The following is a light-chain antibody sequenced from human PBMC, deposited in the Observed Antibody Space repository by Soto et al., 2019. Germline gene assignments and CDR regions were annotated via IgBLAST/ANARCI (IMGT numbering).Light chain of an antibody. Sequence: IVMTQSPATLSVSPGERATLSCRASQSVSSNLAWYQQKPGQAPRLLIYGASTRATGIPARFSGSWSGTDFTLTINGLEPEDSAVYYCQQRGNWPPTWTFGQGTKVDIK. CDR3: QQRGNWPPTWT. CDR1: QSVSSN. V-gene: IGKV3-15*01. CDR2: GAS. J-gene: IGKJ1*01.